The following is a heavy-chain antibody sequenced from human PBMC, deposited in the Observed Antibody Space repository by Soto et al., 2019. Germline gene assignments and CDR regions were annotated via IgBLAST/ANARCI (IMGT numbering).Heavy chain of an antibody. CDR3: AVSSGYSNCFFDA. V-gene: IGHV4-30-4*01. D-gene: IGHD5-12*01. CDR2: IYYSGGT. J-gene: IGHJ4*02. Sequence: TPETLSLTCTVSGGSFNSGDYHWNWIRQPPEKGLEWIGYIYYSGGTYYNPSLKSRLLISVDPSENQFSLTLSSVTAADTAVYYGAVSSGYSNCFFDAWGPGTLVTVSS. CDR1: GGSFNSGDYH.